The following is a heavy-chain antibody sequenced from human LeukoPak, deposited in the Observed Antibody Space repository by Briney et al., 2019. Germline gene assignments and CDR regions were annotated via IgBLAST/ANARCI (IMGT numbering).Heavy chain of an antibody. CDR1: GFTFSSYE. V-gene: IGHV3-48*03. CDR2: ISSSGSTI. J-gene: IGHJ3*02. Sequence: GGSLRLSCAASGFTFSSYEVNWVRQAPGKGLEWVSYISSSGSTIYYADSVKGRFTISRDNAKNSLYLQMNSLRAEDTAVYYCARELSAFDIWGQGTMVTVSS. CDR3: ARELSAFDI.